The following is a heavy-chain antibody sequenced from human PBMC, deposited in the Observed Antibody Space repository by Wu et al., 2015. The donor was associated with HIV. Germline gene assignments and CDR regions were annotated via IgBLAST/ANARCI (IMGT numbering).Heavy chain of an antibody. D-gene: IGHD3-3*01. V-gene: IGHV1-2*02. CDR2: INPDSGDT. Sequence: QVHLVQSGTEMKKSGASMKVSCKTSEYTFTGYYIHWVRQAPGQGLEWMGWINPDSGDTKFAQTFKDRVTMTRDTSTTTVNLVLASLRYNDTATYYCARDWQYQVTFGDFYMDIWGNGTTVIVS. CDR1: EYTFTGYY. CDR3: ARDWQYQVTFGDFYMDI. J-gene: IGHJ6*03.